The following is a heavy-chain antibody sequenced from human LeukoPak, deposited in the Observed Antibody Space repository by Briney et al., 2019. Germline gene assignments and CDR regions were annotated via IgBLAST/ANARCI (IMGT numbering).Heavy chain of an antibody. J-gene: IGHJ5*02. D-gene: IGHD6-6*01. Sequence: PGESLQISCQGSGSTFTSYWIGWVRQMPGKGLEWMGIIYPGDSDTRYSPSFQGQVTISADKSISTAYLQWSSLKASDTAMYYCARRDSSSSGYNWFDPWGQGTLVTVSS. CDR2: IYPGDSDT. CDR1: GSTFTSYW. CDR3: ARRDSSSSGYNWFDP. V-gene: IGHV5-51*01.